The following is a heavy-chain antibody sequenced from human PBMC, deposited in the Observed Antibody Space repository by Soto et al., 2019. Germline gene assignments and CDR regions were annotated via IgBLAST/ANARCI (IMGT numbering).Heavy chain of an antibody. CDR2: IYPGDSDT. D-gene: IGHD6-13*01. J-gene: IGHJ3*02. Sequence: EVYLAQSGAEVKKPGESLKISCKGSGYNFNRYWIGWVRQMPGKGLEWMGVIYPGDSDTRYSPSLQGQVTISADKSSSAAYLQWSSLQASDTGTYYCARSLVNGTYEAFDIWGQGTMVTVSS. CDR3: ARSLVNGTYEAFDI. V-gene: IGHV5-51*03. CDR1: GYNFNRYW.